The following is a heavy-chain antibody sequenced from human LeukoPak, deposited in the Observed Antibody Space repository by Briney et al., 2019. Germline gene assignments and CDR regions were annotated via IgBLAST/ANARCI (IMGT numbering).Heavy chain of an antibody. CDR1: GGTFSSYA. V-gene: IGHV1-69*05. Sequence: GASVKVSCKASGGTFSSYAISWVRQAPGQGLEWMGGIIPIFGTANYAQKFQGRVTITTDESTSTAYMELSSLRSEDTAVYYCTRDPLWGPYFDYWGQGTLVTVSS. CDR3: TRDPLWGPYFDY. D-gene: IGHD7-27*01. CDR2: IIPIFGTA. J-gene: IGHJ4*02.